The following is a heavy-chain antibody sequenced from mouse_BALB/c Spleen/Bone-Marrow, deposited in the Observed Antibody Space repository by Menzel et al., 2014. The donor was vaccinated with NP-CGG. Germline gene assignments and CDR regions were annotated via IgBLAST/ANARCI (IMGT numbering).Heavy chain of an antibody. D-gene: IGHD2-2*01. V-gene: IGHV1S81*02. Sequence: VQLQQSGAELVKPGASVKLSCKASGYTFTSYWMHWVKQRPGQGLEWIGEINPSNGRSNYSEKFKSKATLTVDKSSSTTYMQLSSLTSEDSAVYSCARYNAYDWYFDVWGAGTTVPVYS. CDR1: GYTFTSYW. CDR3: ARYNAYDWYFDV. J-gene: IGHJ1*01. CDR2: INPSNGRS.